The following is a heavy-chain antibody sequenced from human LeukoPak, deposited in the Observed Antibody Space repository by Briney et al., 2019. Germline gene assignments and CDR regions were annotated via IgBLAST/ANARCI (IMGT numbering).Heavy chain of an antibody. J-gene: IGHJ4*02. CDR3: ARTNYYDSSGYLSPVDY. CDR1: GYSFTSYW. Sequence: GESLKISCKGSGYSFTSYWISWVRQMPGKGLEWMGRIDPSDSYTNYSPSFQGHVTIPADKSISTAYLQWSSLKASDTAMYYCARTNYYDSSGYLSPVDYWGQGTLVTVSS. D-gene: IGHD3-22*01. CDR2: IDPSDSYT. V-gene: IGHV5-10-1*01.